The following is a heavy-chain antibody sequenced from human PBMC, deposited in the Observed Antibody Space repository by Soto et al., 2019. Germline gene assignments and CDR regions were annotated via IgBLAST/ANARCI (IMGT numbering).Heavy chain of an antibody. CDR1: GYTFTSYG. CDR3: ARAGITMIVVVHDAFDI. Sequence: ASVKVSCKASGYTFTSYGISWVRQAPGQGLEWMGWISAYNGNTNYAQKLQGRVTMTTDTSTSTAYMELRSLRSDDTAVYYCARAGITMIVVVHDAFDIWGQGIMVTVSS. V-gene: IGHV1-18*01. CDR2: ISAYNGNT. J-gene: IGHJ3*02. D-gene: IGHD3-22*01.